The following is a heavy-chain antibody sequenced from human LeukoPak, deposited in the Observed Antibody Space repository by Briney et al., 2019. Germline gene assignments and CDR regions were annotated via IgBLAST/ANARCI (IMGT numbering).Heavy chain of an antibody. CDR2: IRSKANSYAT. J-gene: IGHJ6*03. D-gene: IGHD3-10*01. CDR1: GFTFSGSA. V-gene: IGHV3-73*01. Sequence: GGSLRLSCAASGFTFSGSAMHWVRQASGKGLEWVGRIRSKANSYATAYAASVKGRFTISRDDSKNTAYLQMNSLKTEDTAVYYCTFPLFRENYYYYYYMDVWGKGTTVTVSS. CDR3: TFPLFRENYYYYYYMDV.